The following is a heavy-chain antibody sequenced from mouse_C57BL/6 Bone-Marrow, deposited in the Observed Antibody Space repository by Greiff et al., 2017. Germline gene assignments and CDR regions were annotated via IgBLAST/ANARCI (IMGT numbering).Heavy chain of an antibody. J-gene: IGHJ4*01. Sequence: VQLQQSGAELVRPGASVKLSCTASGFNIKDDYMHWVKQRPEQGLEWIGWIDPENGDTEYASKFQGKATITADTSSNTAYLQLSSLTSEDTAVYYCTNGGIDYWGQGTSVTVSS. CDR2: IDPENGDT. V-gene: IGHV14-4*01. CDR1: GFNIKDDY. CDR3: TNGGIDY.